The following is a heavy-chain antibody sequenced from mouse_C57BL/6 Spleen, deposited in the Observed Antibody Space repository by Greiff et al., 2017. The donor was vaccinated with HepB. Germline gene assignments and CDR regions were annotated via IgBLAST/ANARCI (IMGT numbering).Heavy chain of an antibody. Sequence: VQLQQSGPELVKPGASVKISCKASGYTFTDYYMNWVKQSHGKSLEWIGDINPNNGGTSYNQKFKGKATLTVDKSSSTAYMELHSLTSEDSAVYYCARHGYYSNYGFAYWGQGTLVTVSA. J-gene: IGHJ3*01. V-gene: IGHV1-26*01. CDR3: ARHGYYSNYGFAY. CDR1: GYTFTDYY. CDR2: INPNNGGT. D-gene: IGHD2-5*01.